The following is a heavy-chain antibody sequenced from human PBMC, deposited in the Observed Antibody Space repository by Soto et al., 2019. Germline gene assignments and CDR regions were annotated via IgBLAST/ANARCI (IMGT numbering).Heavy chain of an antibody. CDR3: ARDRERVTVLRGTALGAMDV. J-gene: IGHJ6*02. CDR1: GFDFNFYW. V-gene: IGHV3-7*03. CDR2: VNPDGSEA. D-gene: IGHD1-1*01. Sequence: GGSLRLSCAASGFDFNFYWMTWVRQAPGKGLEWVANVNPDGSEAFYADSLKGRASISRDNANNSLSLRMNSLRVDDTAIYYCARDRERVTVLRGTALGAMDVWGQGAMVTVSS.